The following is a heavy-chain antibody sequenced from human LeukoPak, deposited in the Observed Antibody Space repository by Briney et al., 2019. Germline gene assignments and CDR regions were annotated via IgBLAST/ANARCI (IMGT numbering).Heavy chain of an antibody. CDR2: IIPIFGTA. CDR1: GGTFSSYA. Sequence: ASVKVSCKASGGTFSSYAISWVRQAPGQGLEWMGGIIPIFGTANYAQKFQGRVTITADKSTSTAYVELSSLRSEDTAVYFYALPSGYSEGAFNIWGQGTMVTVSS. J-gene: IGHJ3*02. V-gene: IGHV1-69*06. D-gene: IGHD5-18*01. CDR3: ALPSGYSEGAFNI.